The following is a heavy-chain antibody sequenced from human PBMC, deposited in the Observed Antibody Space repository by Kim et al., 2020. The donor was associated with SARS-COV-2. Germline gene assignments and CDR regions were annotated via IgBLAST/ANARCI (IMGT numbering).Heavy chain of an antibody. CDR1: GFTFSSYS. V-gene: IGHV3-21*01. Sequence: GGSLRLSCAASGFTFSSYSMNWVRQAPGKGLEWVSSISSSSSYIYYADSVKGRFTISRDNAKNSLYLQMNSLRAEDTAVYYCAREAIFGVVIIEAPIDYWGQGTLVTVSS. D-gene: IGHD3-3*01. CDR3: AREAIFGVVIIEAPIDY. J-gene: IGHJ4*02. CDR2: ISSSSSYI.